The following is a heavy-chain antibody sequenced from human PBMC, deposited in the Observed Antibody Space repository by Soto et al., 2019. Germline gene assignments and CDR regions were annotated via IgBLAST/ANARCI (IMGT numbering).Heavy chain of an antibody. CDR3: ARDGMTTGDT. D-gene: IGHD3-9*01. V-gene: IGHV4-4*07. J-gene: IGHJ5*02. CDR2: VFSSVSA. CDR1: GISVTSYA. Sequence: SETLSLTCIVSGISVTSYAWSWVRQPANKGLEWIGRVFSSVSATYNPSLKSRVSISMDTAENRISLKLDSVTAADAGVYFCARDGMTTGDTWGPGTLVTVSS.